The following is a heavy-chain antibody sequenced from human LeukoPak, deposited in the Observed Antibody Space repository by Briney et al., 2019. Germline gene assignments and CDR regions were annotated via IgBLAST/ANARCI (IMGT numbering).Heavy chain of an antibody. CDR1: GFTFSNYA. D-gene: IGHD3-9*01. J-gene: IGHJ4*02. CDR3: AKWGDYDVLTGYYVPDY. CDR2: ILGSGGST. V-gene: IGHV3-23*01. Sequence: GGSLRLSCAASGFTFSNYAMSWVRQAPGEGLEWVSAILGSGGSTYYADSVKGRFTVSRDDSKSTLYLQMNSLRAEDTALYYCAKWGDYDVLTGYYVPDYWGQGTLVTVSS.